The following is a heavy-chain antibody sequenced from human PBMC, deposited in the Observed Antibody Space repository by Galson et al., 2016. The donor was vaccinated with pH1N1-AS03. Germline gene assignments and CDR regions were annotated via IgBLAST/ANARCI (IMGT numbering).Heavy chain of an antibody. CDR3: STDETFYYYYGMDV. CDR1: GLTFSNAW. CDR2: IKSKSDGGTT. Sequence: SLRLSCAASGLTFSNAWMTWVRQAPGKGLEWVGRIKSKSDGGTTDYAAPVKARFTISRDDSKNTLYLQMNSLKTEDAAVYYCSTDETFYYYYGMDVWGRGTTVTVSS. V-gene: IGHV3-15*01. J-gene: IGHJ6*02.